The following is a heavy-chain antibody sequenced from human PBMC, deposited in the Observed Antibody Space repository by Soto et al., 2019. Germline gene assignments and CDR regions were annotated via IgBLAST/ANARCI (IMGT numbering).Heavy chain of an antibody. CDR1: GFTFSSYG. Sequence: PGGSLRLSCAASGFTFSSYGMHWVRQAPGKGLEWVAVIWYDGSNKYYADSVKGRFTISRDNSKNTLYLQMNSLRAEDTAVYYCARGPVMTTVTSNPPNLYYYYYYGMDVWGQGTTVTVSS. J-gene: IGHJ6*02. CDR2: IWYDGSNK. CDR3: ARGPVMTTVTSNPPNLYYYYYYGMDV. V-gene: IGHV3-33*01. D-gene: IGHD4-17*01.